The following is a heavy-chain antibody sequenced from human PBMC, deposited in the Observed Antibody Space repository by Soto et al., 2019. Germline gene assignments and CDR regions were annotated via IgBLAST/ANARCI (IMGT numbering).Heavy chain of an antibody. J-gene: IGHJ4*02. CDR3: AASYGSGYRAFDY. D-gene: IGHD3-10*01. Sequence: SVKVSCKASGDTFSFYTINWVRQAPGLGLEWMGRVNPIVSTSNYAQEFQGRVTITADKSTNTAYMQLSSLRSEDTAIYYCAASYGSGYRAFDYWGQGALVTVS. CDR1: GDTFSFYT. V-gene: IGHV1-69*08. CDR2: VNPIVSTS.